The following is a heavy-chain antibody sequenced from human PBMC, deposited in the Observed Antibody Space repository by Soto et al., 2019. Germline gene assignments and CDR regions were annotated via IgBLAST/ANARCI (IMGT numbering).Heavy chain of an antibody. CDR2: INHDGIT. Sequence: QVQLQQWGAGLLKPSETLSLTCAISGGSFSGYYWSWIRQPPGKGLEWIGEINHDGITKYNPSLKSRVTISLDTSKNQFSLKLTSVTAADTAVCYCAGRYCTGGSCYRPWGQGTLVTVSS. D-gene: IGHD2-15*01. CDR3: AGRYCTGGSCYRP. J-gene: IGHJ4*02. V-gene: IGHV4-34*01. CDR1: GGSFSGYY.